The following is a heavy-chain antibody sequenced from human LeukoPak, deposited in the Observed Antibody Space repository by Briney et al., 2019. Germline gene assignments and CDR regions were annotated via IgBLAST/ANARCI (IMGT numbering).Heavy chain of an antibody. D-gene: IGHD3-10*02. CDR2: ISASGTIT. CDR3: AELGITMIGGV. CDR1: GFTFSSYE. Sequence: GGSLRLSCAASGFTFSSYEMNWVRQAPGKGLEWISYISASGTITHYADSVEGRFTISRDNAKNSLYLQMNGLRAEDTAVYYCAELGITMIGGVWGKGTTVTISS. J-gene: IGHJ6*04. V-gene: IGHV3-48*03.